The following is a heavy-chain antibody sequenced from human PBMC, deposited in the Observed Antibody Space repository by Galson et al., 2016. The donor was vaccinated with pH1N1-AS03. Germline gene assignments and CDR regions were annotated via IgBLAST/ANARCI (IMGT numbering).Heavy chain of an antibody. CDR2: IGTSSTYI. CDR3: ARDRGWNYGGLDL. V-gene: IGHV3-21*01. Sequence: SLRLSCAASGFTVSSSHMNWVRQAPGKGLEWVSFIGTSSTYIYYADSVKGRFTISRDNMKKSLYLQLNSLRAEDTGIDYCARDRGWNYGGLDLWGQGTLVTVSS. J-gene: IGHJ5*02. CDR1: GFTVSSSH. D-gene: IGHD1-7*01.